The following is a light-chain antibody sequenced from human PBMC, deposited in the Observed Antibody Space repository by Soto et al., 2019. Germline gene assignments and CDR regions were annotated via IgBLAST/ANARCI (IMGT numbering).Light chain of an antibody. CDR2: REN. CDR3: AAWDDNLSALL. V-gene: IGLV1-47*01. Sequence: QSALTQPPSASGTPGQRVTISCSGAFSNIGSNRVYWYQELPGAAPKLLLYRENQRPSGVPDRFSGAKSGTSALLAISGLRSEDEADYYCAAWDDNLSALLFGGGTKLTVL. CDR1: FSNIGSNR. J-gene: IGLJ2*01.